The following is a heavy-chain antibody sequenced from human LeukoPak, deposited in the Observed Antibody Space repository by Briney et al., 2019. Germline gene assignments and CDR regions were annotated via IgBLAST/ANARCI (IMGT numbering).Heavy chain of an antibody. D-gene: IGHD2-2*01. CDR2: IYYSGST. Sequence: SGTLSLTCTVSGGSISSYYWSWIRQPPGKGLEWIGYIYYSGSTNYNPSLKSRVTISVDTSKNQFSLKLSSVTAADTAVYYCVRVVPAARWYFDLWGRGTLVTVSS. CDR3: VRVVPAARWYFDL. V-gene: IGHV4-59*01. CDR1: GGSISSYY. J-gene: IGHJ2*01.